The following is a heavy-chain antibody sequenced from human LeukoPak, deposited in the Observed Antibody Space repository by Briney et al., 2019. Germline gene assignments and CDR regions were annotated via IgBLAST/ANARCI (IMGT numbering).Heavy chain of an antibody. CDR1: GGSVSTSGFP. D-gene: IGHD3-22*01. Sequence: SETLSLTCAVSGGSVSTSGFPWSWLRQPPGRGLELIGSISHSESTYYNPSLKSRVTISLDRSKNQFSLKLSSVTAADTAVYYCARDYDSTGGSAFDIWGQGTMVTVSS. CDR3: ARDYDSTGGSAFDI. J-gene: IGHJ3*02. CDR2: ISHSEST. V-gene: IGHV4-30-2*01.